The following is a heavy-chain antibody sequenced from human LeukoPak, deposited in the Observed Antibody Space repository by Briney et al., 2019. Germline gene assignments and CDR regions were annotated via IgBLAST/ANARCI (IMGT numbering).Heavy chain of an antibody. CDR2: ISAYNGNT. CDR3: ARDPARGGIDYYGMDV. CDR1: GYTFTSYG. J-gene: IGHJ6*02. V-gene: IGHV1-18*01. D-gene: IGHD6-13*01. Sequence: ASVKVSCKASGYTFTSYGISWVRQAPGQGLEWMGWISAYNGNTNYAQKLQGRVTMTTDTSTRTAYMELRGLRSDETAVYYCARDPARGGIDYYGMDVWGQGTTVTVSS.